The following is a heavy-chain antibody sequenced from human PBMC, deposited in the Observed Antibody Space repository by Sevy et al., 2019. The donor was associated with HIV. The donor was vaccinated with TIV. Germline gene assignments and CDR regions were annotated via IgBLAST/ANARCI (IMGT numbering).Heavy chain of an antibody. CDR2: ISVYNGKI. D-gene: IGHD3-22*01. J-gene: IGHJ5*02. Sequence: ASVKVSCKASGYTFTSFGISWVRQAPGQGLEWVGWISVYNGKIIYAQNFQGRVTMTTDTSTRTAYMELKSLRSDDTAVYYCARRGAFDFDTSGFLSPWGQGTLVTVSS. CDR1: GYTFTSFG. CDR3: ARRGAFDFDTSGFLSP. V-gene: IGHV1-18*01.